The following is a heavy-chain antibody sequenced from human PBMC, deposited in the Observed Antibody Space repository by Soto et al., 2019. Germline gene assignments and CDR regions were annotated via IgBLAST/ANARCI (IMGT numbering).Heavy chain of an antibody. Sequence: ETLSLTCPVSGVSISSYYWSWIRQPSGKGLEWIGLIYTSGSTNYNPSLKSRVTMSVDTSKNQFSLKLSSVTAADTAVYYCARVRIAARTGAYGMDVWGQGTTVTVYS. CDR2: IYTSGST. J-gene: IGHJ6*02. D-gene: IGHD6-6*01. CDR1: GVSISSYY. CDR3: ARVRIAARTGAYGMDV. V-gene: IGHV4-4*07.